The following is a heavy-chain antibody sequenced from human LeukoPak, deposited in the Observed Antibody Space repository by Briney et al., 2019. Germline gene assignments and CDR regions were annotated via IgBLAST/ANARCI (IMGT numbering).Heavy chain of an antibody. CDR2: ISGSGGST. V-gene: IGHV3-23*01. D-gene: IGHD2-2*02. CDR3: AKASIPYYYYYMDV. Sequence: GGSLRLSCAASGFTFSRYSMNWVRQAPGKGLEWVSAISGSGGSTYYADSVMGRFTISRDNSKNTLYLQMNSLRAEDAAVYYCAKASIPYYYYYMDVWGKGTTVTVSS. CDR1: GFTFSRYS. J-gene: IGHJ6*03.